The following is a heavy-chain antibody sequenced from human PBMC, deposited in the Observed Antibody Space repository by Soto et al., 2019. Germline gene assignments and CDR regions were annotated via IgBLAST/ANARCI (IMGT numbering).Heavy chain of an antibody. CDR2: ISHSGSV. Sequence: QVLLQESGPGLVQPSGTLSLSCAVSGSSISSHSFWGWVRQPPGKGLEWIGDISHSGSVNFNPSLKSQVTISMDKSQNQFSLKLNSVTAADTAVYYCARSFGWYAMDCWGQGTLVIVSS. J-gene: IGHJ4*02. CDR1: GSSISSHSF. V-gene: IGHV4-4*02. D-gene: IGHD6-19*01. CDR3: ARSFGWYAMDC.